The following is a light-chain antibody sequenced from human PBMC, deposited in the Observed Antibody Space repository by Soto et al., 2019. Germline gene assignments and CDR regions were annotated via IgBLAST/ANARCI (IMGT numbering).Light chain of an antibody. CDR2: DAS. Sequence: DIQLTQSPCFLSASVGDRVTITGRASQGIGSYLAWYQQKPGKAPKLLIFDASSLKTGVPSRFSGSGSGTEFTLTISNLQPDDFATYYCQQYDSYSSGPFGQGTKVDIK. CDR3: QQYDSYSSGP. J-gene: IGKJ1*01. V-gene: IGKV1-9*01. CDR1: QGIGSY.